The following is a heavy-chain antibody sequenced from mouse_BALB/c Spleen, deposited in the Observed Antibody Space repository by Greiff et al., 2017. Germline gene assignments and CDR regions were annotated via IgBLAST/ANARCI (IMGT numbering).Heavy chain of an antibody. CDR1: GYSFTGYY. Sequence: VQLQQSGPELVKPGASVKISCKASGYSFTGYYMHWVKQSHVKSLEWIGRINPYNGATSYNQNFKDKASLTVDKSSSTAYMELHSLTSEDSAVYYCARFPNLGYAMDYWGQGTSVTVSS. D-gene: IGHD4-1*01. J-gene: IGHJ4*01. V-gene: IGHV1-31*01. CDR3: ARFPNLGYAMDY. CDR2: INPYNGAT.